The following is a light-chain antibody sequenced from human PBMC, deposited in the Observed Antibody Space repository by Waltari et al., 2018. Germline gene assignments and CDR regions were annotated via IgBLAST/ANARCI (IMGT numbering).Light chain of an antibody. CDR2: DVT. CDR1: SSDVGGYHY. V-gene: IGLV2-11*01. J-gene: IGLJ1*01. CDR3: CSYAGSYNFV. Sequence: QSALTQPRSVSGSPGQSVTISCTGTSSDVGGYHYVPWYQQHPAKAPKFRIYDVTKRPSGVPDRFSGSKSGNTASLTISGLQAEDEADYYCCSYAGSYNFVFGSGTTVTVL.